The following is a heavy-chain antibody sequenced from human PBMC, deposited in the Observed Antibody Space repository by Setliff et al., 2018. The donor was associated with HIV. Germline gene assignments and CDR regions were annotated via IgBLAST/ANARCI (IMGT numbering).Heavy chain of an antibody. V-gene: IGHV1-69*05. D-gene: IGHD6-13*01. CDR2: IIPIFGTA. CDR3: ARDGNLYTTSITAGPYYLDF. J-gene: IGHJ4*02. Sequence: ASVKVSCKASGGTFSSYAISWVRQAPGQGLEWMGGIIPIFGTANYAQKFQGRVTITTDESTSTAYMELSSLRSEDTAVYYCARDGNLYTTSITAGPYYLDFWGQGTLVT. CDR1: GGTFSSYA.